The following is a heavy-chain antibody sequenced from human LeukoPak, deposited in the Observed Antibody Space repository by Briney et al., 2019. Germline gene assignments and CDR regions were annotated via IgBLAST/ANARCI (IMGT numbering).Heavy chain of an antibody. V-gene: IGHV1-18*01. Sequence: ASVKVSCKASGYTFTSYGISWVRQAPGQGLEWMGRISAYNGNTNYAQKLQGRVTMTTDTSTSTAYMELRSLRSDDTAVYYCAREEYYYGSSGSRWTAGFDYWGQGTLVTVSS. J-gene: IGHJ4*02. CDR2: ISAYNGNT. CDR3: AREEYYYGSSGSRWTAGFDY. CDR1: GYTFTSYG. D-gene: IGHD3-22*01.